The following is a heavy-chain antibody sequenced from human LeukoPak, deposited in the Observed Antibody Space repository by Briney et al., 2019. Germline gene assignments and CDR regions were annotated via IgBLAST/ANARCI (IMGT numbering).Heavy chain of an antibody. Sequence: PGGSLRLSCAASGFTFSDYYMSWIRQAPGKGLEWVAVIWYDGSDKYYADSVKGRFTISGDNSKNTLYLQMNSLRAEDTAVYYCARDGASGAARPLFDYWGQGTLVTVSS. CDR2: IWYDGSDK. D-gene: IGHD6-6*01. J-gene: IGHJ4*02. CDR1: GFTFSDYY. V-gene: IGHV3-33*08. CDR3: ARDGASGAARPLFDY.